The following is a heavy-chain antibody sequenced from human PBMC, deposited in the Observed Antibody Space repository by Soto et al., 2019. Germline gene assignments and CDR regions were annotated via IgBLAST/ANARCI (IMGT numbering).Heavy chain of an antibody. CDR3: AKYSGYDYRGMDV. CDR1: GYSFTSYW. D-gene: IGHD5-12*01. J-gene: IGHJ6*02. Sequence: TGESLKISCNGSGYSFTSYWIGWVRQMPGKSLEWMGIIYPGDSDTRYSPSFQGQVTISADKSISTAYLQWSSLKASDTAMYYCAKYSGYDYRGMDVWGQGTTVTVS. CDR2: IYPGDSDT. V-gene: IGHV5-51*01.